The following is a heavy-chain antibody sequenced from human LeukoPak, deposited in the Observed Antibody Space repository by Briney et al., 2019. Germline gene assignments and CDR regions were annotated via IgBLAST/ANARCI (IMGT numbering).Heavy chain of an antibody. V-gene: IGHV4-59*08. CDR3: ARRGEYFDY. CDR1: GGSISSYY. J-gene: IGHJ4*02. CDR2: IYYSGRT. Sequence: SETLSLTCTGSGGSISSYYWSWIRQPPGKGLEWIGYIYYSGRTNYNPSLKSRVTISVDTSKNQLSLKVTSVTAADTAVYYCARRGEYFDYWGQGTLVTVSS.